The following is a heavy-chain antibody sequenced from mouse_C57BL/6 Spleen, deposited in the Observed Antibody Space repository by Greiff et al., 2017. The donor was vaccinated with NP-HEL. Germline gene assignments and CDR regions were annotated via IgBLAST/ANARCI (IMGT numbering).Heavy chain of an antibody. CDR3: ARSETGTAMDY. CDR1: GYTFTSYG. Sequence: EVKVVESGAELVRPGSSVKMSCKTSGYTFTSYGINWVKQRPGQGLEWIGYIYIGNGYTEYNEKFKGKATLTSDTSSSTAYMQLSSLTSEDSAIYFCARSETGTAMDYWGQGTSVTVSS. D-gene: IGHD4-1*01. J-gene: IGHJ4*01. V-gene: IGHV1-58*01. CDR2: IYIGNGYT.